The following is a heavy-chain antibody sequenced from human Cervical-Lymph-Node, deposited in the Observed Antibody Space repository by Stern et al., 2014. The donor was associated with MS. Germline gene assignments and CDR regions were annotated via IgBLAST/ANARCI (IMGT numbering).Heavy chain of an antibody. J-gene: IGHJ4*02. D-gene: IGHD3-16*01. CDR3: TRAVGGVGRE. V-gene: IGHV1-46*01. Sequence: QVQLVQSGPEVKKPGASVMVSCKTSGYTFTNYYIHWVRQAPGQGLEWMGIINPNGSVTASAPKFQGRLTMTRDTSTTTVYMRLITLTSEDTAMYYCTRAVGGVGREWGQGTLVFVSS. CDR1: GYTFTNYY. CDR2: INPNGSVT.